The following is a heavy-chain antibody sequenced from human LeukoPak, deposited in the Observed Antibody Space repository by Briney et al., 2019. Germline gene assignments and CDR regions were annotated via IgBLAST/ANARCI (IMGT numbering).Heavy chain of an antibody. CDR2: VYYSGNA. CDR1: GGSISSSSYY. Sequence: SETLSLTCTVSGGSISSSSYYWGWIRQPPGKGLQWIGSVYYSGNAYHNPSLKSRVSISVDTSKNQFSLKLSSVTAADTAVYYCARSWYYASGRYYPDWFDPWGQGTLVAVSS. CDR3: ARSWYYASGRYYPDWFDP. D-gene: IGHD3-10*01. J-gene: IGHJ5*02. V-gene: IGHV4-39*01.